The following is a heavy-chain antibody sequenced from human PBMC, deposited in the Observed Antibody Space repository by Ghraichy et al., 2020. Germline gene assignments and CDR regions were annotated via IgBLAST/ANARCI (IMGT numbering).Heavy chain of an antibody. CDR1: GGSISSGGYY. V-gene: IGHV4-31*03. J-gene: IGHJ4*02. D-gene: IGHD5-18*01. Sequence: TLSLTCTVSGGSISSGGYYWSWIRQHPGKGLEWIGYIYYSGSTYYNPSLKSRVTISVDTSKNQFSLKLSSVTAADTAVYYCARGSVGYGYFDYWGQGTLVTVSS. CDR2: IYYSGST. CDR3: ARGSVGYGYFDY.